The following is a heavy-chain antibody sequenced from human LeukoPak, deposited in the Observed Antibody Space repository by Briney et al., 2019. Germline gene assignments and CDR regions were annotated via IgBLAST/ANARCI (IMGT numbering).Heavy chain of an antibody. D-gene: IGHD1-26*01. CDR3: AKPVRGSNRPYYFDY. J-gene: IGHJ4*02. CDR1: GFTFSSYA. CDR2: ISGSGGST. V-gene: IGHV3-23*01. Sequence: GGSLRLSCAASGFTFSSYAMSWVRQAPGKGLEWVSAISGSGGSTFYADSVKGRFTISRDNSKNTLYLRMNSLRAEDTAVYYCAKPVRGSNRPYYFDYWGQGTLVTVSS.